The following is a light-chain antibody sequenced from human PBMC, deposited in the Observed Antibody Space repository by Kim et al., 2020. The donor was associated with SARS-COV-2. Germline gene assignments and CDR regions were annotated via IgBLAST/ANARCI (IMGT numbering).Light chain of an antibody. Sequence: ASVGDRVTLTCRASQSIDITLTWYQQKPGKAPKLLIHKTSSLHSGVPSRFSGSGYGTDFTLTITSLQPDDFATYYCQQYNKYPLTFGQGTKVDIK. J-gene: IGKJ1*01. CDR2: KTS. CDR3: QQYNKYPLT. V-gene: IGKV1-5*03. CDR1: QSIDIT.